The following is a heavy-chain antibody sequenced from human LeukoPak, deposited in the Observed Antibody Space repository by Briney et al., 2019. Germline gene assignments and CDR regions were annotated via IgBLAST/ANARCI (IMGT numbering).Heavy chain of an antibody. Sequence: GGSLRLSCSASGFTFSSYAMHWVRQAPGKGLEYVSAISSSGGSTYYPDSAKGRFTISRDNSKKTLYLQLSSLRAEDTAVYYCVKERYTSGWYRFDNWGQGTLVTVSS. CDR2: ISSSGGST. CDR3: VKERYTSGWYRFDN. J-gene: IGHJ4*02. CDR1: GFTFSSYA. V-gene: IGHV3-64D*06. D-gene: IGHD6-19*01.